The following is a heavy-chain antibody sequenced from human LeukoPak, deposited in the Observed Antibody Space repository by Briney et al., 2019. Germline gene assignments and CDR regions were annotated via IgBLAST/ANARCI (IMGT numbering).Heavy chain of an antibody. D-gene: IGHD6-6*01. J-gene: IGHJ4*02. V-gene: IGHV1-46*01. CDR2: INPSGGST. Sequence: ASVEVSCKASGYTFTSYYMHWVRQAPGQGLEWMGIINPSGGSTSYAQKFQGRVTMTRDMSTSTVYMELSSLRSEDTAVYYCARANHPYSSSAPFDYWGQGTLVTVSS. CDR3: ARANHPYSSSAPFDY. CDR1: GYTFTSYY.